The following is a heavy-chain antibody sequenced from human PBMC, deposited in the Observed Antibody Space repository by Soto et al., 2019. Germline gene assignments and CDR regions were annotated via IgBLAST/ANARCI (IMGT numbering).Heavy chain of an antibody. CDR1: GFTFSSFS. V-gene: IGHV3-30*09. Sequence: QVQLVESGGGVVQPGRSLRLSCAASGFTFSSFSLHWVRQAPGKGLEWLALISYDGSNKYNADSVKGRFAISRDNSKNTLYLQLNSQRPEDTAVYYCARTTAVAGTPEFDYWGQGTLVTVSS. J-gene: IGHJ4*02. CDR2: ISYDGSNK. CDR3: ARTTAVAGTPEFDY. D-gene: IGHD6-19*01.